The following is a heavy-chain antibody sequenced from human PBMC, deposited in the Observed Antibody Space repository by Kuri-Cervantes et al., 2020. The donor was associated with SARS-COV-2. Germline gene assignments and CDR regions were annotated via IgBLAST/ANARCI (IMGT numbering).Heavy chain of an antibody. D-gene: IGHD5-18*01. CDR3: VRLGAAYVDTLVVMRAVHYFDS. J-gene: IGHJ4*02. CDR2: VKQDGSET. V-gene: IGHV3-7*03. CDR1: GFTVNYYW. Sequence: GGSLRLSCAASGFTVNYYWMTWVRQAPGGGLEWVANVKQDGSETYYVESVKGRFTISRVNAKNSLYLQMNSLRADDTAVYYCVRLGAAYVDTLVVMRAVHYFDSWGQGTLVTVSS.